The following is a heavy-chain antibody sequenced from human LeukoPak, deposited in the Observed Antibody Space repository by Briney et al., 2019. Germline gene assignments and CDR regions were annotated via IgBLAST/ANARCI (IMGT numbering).Heavy chain of an antibody. CDR1: GYTFTSYY. CDR3: ARDAPFIAARAGGFDY. CDR2: INPSGGST. D-gene: IGHD6-6*01. V-gene: IGHV1-46*01. Sequence: ASVKVSCKASGYTFTSYYMHWVRQAPGQGLEWMGIINPSGGSTSYAQKFQGRVTMTRDTSTSTVYMELSSLRSEDTAVYYCARDAPFIAARAGGFDYWGQGTLVTVSS. J-gene: IGHJ4*02.